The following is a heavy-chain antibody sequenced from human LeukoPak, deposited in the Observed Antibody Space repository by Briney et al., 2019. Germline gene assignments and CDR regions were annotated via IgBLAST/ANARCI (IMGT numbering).Heavy chain of an antibody. CDR1: GFTFSYYW. CDR3: AKDSHSKGDF. J-gene: IGHJ4*02. CDR2: IKNDGAVK. Sequence: GGSLRLSCAASGFTFSYYWMTWVRQAPGKGLEWVSNIKNDGAVKNYVDSVKGRFTISRDNAKNSLYLQMNSLRAEDTAVYFCAKDSHSKGDFWGQGVLVTVSS. D-gene: IGHD6-13*01. V-gene: IGHV3-7*01.